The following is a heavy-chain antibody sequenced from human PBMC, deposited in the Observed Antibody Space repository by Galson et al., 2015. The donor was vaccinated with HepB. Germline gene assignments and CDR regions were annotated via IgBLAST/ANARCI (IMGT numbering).Heavy chain of an antibody. V-gene: IGHV3-30*03. CDR1: GFTFMNYG. CDR3: ATTYTSGPSLEAFES. Sequence: SLRLSCAASGFTFMNYGMHWVRQAPGKGLEWVAFISYDGGDKYYADSVKGRFTISRDNSKNTLYVQMNSLSAEDTAVYYCATTYTSGPSLEAFESWGQGTMVTVSS. J-gene: IGHJ3*02. D-gene: IGHD3-22*01. CDR2: ISYDGGDK.